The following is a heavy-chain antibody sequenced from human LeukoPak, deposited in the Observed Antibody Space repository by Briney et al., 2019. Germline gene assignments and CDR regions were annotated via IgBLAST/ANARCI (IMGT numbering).Heavy chain of an antibody. CDR1: GFTFSTAW. D-gene: IGHD5-18*01. Sequence: KPGGSLRLSCAASGFTFSTAWMSWVRQAPGKGLEWVGRIKSKTDGGTTDYAAPVKGRFTISRDDSKNTLYLQMNSLKTEDTAVYYCTTEQYSYGYGGLDYWGQGTLVTVSS. CDR2: IKSKTDGGTT. V-gene: IGHV3-15*01. CDR3: TTEQYSYGYGGLDY. J-gene: IGHJ4*02.